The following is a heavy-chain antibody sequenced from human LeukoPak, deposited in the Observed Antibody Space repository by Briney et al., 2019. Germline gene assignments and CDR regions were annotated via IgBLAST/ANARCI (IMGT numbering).Heavy chain of an antibody. Sequence: ETLSLTCTVSGGSISSSSYYWGWIRQPPGKGLEWIGSIYYSGSTYYNPSLKSRVTISVDTSKNQFSLKLSSVTAADTAVYYCAILSRGAFDIWGQGTMVTVSS. V-gene: IGHV4-39*07. CDR3: AILSRGAFDI. CDR1: GGSISSSSYY. J-gene: IGHJ3*02. CDR2: IYYSGST. D-gene: IGHD3-10*01.